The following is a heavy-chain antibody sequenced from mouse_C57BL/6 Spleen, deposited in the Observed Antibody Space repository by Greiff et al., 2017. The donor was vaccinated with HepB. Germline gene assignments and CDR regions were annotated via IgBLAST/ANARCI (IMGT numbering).Heavy chain of an antibody. Sequence: QVQLQQSGAELMKPGASVKLSCKATGYTFTGYWIEWVKQRPGHGLEWIGEILPGSGSTNYNDKFKGKATFTADTSSNTAYMQLSSLTTDDSAIYYCARGDGYCSWFAYWGQGTLVTVSA. J-gene: IGHJ3*01. CDR2: ILPGSGST. CDR1: GYTFTGYW. CDR3: ARGDGYCSWFAY. V-gene: IGHV1-9*01. D-gene: IGHD2-3*01.